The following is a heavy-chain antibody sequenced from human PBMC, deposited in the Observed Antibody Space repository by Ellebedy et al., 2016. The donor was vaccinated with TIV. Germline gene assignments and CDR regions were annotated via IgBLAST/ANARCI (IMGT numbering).Heavy chain of an antibody. V-gene: IGHV5-51*01. CDR1: GYTFTTYW. CDR2: IYPGDSDT. D-gene: IGHD6-19*01. Sequence: ASVKVSCKGSGYTFTTYWIGWVRQMPGKGLEWMGIIYPGDSDTRYSPSFQGQVIISADKSITTAYLQWSSLKASDTAMYYCGRLGYSSFGGDYWGQGTLVTVSS. J-gene: IGHJ4*02. CDR3: GRLGYSSFGGDY.